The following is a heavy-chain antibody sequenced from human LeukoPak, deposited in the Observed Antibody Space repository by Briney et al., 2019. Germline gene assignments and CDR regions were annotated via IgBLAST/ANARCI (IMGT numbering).Heavy chain of an antibody. CDR3: ARGRLSCSGGSCSSFDY. CDR2: MNPNSGNT. J-gene: IGHJ4*02. CDR1: GYTFTSYA. V-gene: IGHV1-8*03. Sequence: ASLKVSCKASGYTFTSYAINWVRQATGQGLEWMGWMNPNSGNTGYAQKFQGRVTITRNTSISTAYMELSSLRSEDTAVYYCARGRLSCSGGSCSSFDYWGQGTLVTVSS. D-gene: IGHD2-15*01.